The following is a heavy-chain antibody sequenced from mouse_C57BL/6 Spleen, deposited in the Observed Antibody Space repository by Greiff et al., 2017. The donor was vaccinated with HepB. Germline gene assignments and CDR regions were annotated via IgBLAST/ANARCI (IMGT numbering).Heavy chain of an antibody. CDR3: ARGKTRGYFDY. Sequence: EVKVVESEGGLVQPGSSMKLSCTASGFTFSDYYMAWVRQVPEKGLEWVANINYDGSSTYYLDSLKSRFIISRDNAKNILYLQMGSLKSEDTATYYCARGKTRGYFDYWGQGTTLTVSS. V-gene: IGHV5-16*01. CDR2: INYDGSST. J-gene: IGHJ2*01. CDR1: GFTFSDYY.